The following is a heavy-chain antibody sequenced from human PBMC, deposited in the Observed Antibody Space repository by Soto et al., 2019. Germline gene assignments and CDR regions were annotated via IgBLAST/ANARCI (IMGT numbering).Heavy chain of an antibody. J-gene: IGHJ4*02. CDR3: ARSYAPVSLFDY. V-gene: IGHV5-51*01. CDR1: GYRFSSSW. Sequence: GASLKLSCQCTGYRFSSSWIGWVRQMPGKGLEWMGIIYPGDSDTRYSPSFQGQVTISADKSISTAYLQWSSLKASDTAMYYCARSYAPVSLFDYWGQGTLVTVSS. CDR2: IYPGDSDT.